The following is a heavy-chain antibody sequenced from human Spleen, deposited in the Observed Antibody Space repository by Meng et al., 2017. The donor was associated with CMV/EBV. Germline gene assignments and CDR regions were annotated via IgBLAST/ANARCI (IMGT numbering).Heavy chain of an antibody. D-gene: IGHD3-3*01. J-gene: IGHJ4*02. CDR3: AHRYGFSSGLHY. V-gene: IGHV2-5*01. Sequence: TFYGFSVSSSGGGGVWIRQHPGKALEWLALIFYNDDKRYSPSLKSRLTIRKDTSKNQVILTMTNMDPMDIGTYYCAHRYGFSSGLHYWGQGVLVTVSS. CDR1: GFSVSSSGGG. CDR2: IFYNDDK.